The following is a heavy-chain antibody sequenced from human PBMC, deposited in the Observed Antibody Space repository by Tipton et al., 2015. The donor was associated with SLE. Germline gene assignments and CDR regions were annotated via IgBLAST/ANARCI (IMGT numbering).Heavy chain of an antibody. CDR2: IYTSGST. CDR3: ARDHDYGDYTDAFDI. D-gene: IGHD4-17*01. V-gene: IGHV4-61*02. J-gene: IGHJ3*02. CDR1: GGSISSGSYY. Sequence: TLSLTCTVSGGSISSGSYYWSWIRQPAGKGLEWIGRIYTSGSTNYNPSLKSRVTISVDTSKNQFSLKLSSVTAADTAVYYCARDHDYGDYTDAFDIWGQGTMVTVSS.